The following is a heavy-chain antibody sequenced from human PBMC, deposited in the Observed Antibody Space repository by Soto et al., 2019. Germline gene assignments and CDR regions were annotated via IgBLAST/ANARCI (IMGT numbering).Heavy chain of an antibody. CDR1: GFTFSSYW. Sequence: GGSLRLSCAASGFTFSSYWMSWVRQAPGKGLEWVANIKQDGSEKYYVDSVKGRFTISRDNAKNSLYLQMNSLRAEDTAVYYCARDRVSSRVTVVVVAVPYDYWGQGTLVTVSS. J-gene: IGHJ4*02. V-gene: IGHV3-7*01. CDR2: IKQDGSEK. D-gene: IGHD2-15*01. CDR3: ARDRVSSRVTVVVVAVPYDY.